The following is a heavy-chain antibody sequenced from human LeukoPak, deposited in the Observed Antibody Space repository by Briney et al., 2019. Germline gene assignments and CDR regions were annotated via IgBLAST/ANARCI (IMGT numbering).Heavy chain of an antibody. CDR1: GFTFSNDE. D-gene: IGHD4-17*01. CDR3: ARRLYGVADY. Sequence: GGSLRLSCLVSGFTFSNDEVNWVRQAPGKGLEWVSYISSTGRTMYYADSVRGRFTISRDNAKKSLYLQMKSLRTEDTAVYYCARRLYGVADYWGQGTLVTVSS. V-gene: IGHV3-48*03. CDR2: ISSTGRTM. J-gene: IGHJ4*02.